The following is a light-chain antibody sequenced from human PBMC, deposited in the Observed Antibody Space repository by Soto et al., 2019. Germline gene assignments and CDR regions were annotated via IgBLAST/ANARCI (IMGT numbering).Light chain of an antibody. CDR1: SRDVGGYNL. Sequence: QSALTQPASVSGSPGQSIIISCTGTSRDVGGYNLFSWYQQYPDKAPKLIIYEGTKRPSGVSNRFSGSWSRDTASLTISGLQAEDEADYYCCARADTSSVLFGGGTKVTVL. V-gene: IGLV2-23*01. J-gene: IGLJ2*01. CDR2: EGT. CDR3: CARADTSSVL.